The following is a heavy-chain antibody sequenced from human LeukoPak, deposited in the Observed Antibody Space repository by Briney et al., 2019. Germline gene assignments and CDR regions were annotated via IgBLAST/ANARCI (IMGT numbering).Heavy chain of an antibody. CDR2: IYYTGST. CDR3: ARELRGASSAPAAISNWFDP. V-gene: IGHV4-39*07. Sequence: PSETLSLTCTVSGGSITSSGYSWGWIRQPPEKGLEWIGSIYYTGSTYYSPSLKSRVTISVDTSKNQFSLKLSSVTVADTAVYYCARELRGASSAPAAISNWFDPWGQGTLVTVSS. D-gene: IGHD2-2*01. CDR1: GGSITSSGYS. J-gene: IGHJ5*02.